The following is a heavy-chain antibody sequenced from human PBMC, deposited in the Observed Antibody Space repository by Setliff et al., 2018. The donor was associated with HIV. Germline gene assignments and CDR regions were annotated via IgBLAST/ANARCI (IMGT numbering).Heavy chain of an antibody. J-gene: IGHJ6*02. D-gene: IGHD3-3*01. CDR1: GGSISSGNYY. Sequence: PSETLSLTCTVSGGSISSGNYYWGWIRRPPGKGLEWIGSIYYGGSTYYNPSLNSRVTISVDTSKNQFSLKLSSVTAADTAMYYCARHSGGSFYNFWSGDYYYYGMDVWGQGTTVTVSS. V-gene: IGHV4-39*07. CDR3: ARHSGGSFYNFWSGDYYYYGMDV. CDR2: IYYGGST.